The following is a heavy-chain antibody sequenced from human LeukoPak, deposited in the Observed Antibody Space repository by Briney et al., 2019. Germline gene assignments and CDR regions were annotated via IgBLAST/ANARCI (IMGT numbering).Heavy chain of an antibody. Sequence: GGSLRLSCAASGFTFSSYSMNWVRQAPGKGLECVSVIYSGGSTYYADSVKGRFTISRDNSKNTLYLQMNSLRAEDTAVFYCARGGSGYFDWYFDLWGRGTLVTVSS. D-gene: IGHD3-22*01. V-gene: IGHV3-66*01. CDR1: GFTFSSYS. J-gene: IGHJ2*01. CDR2: IYSGGST. CDR3: ARGGSGYFDWYFDL.